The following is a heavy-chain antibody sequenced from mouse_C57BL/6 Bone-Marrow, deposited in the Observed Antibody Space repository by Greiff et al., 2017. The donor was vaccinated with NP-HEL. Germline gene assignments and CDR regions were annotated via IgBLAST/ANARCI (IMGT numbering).Heavy chain of an antibody. Sequence: VKLVESGPELVKPGASVKISCKASGYSFTSYYIHWVKQRPGQGLEWIGWIYPGSGNTKYNEKFKGKATLTADTSSSTAYMQLSSLTSEDSAVYYCARRLCTRGTWAMDYWGQGTSVTVSS. CDR2: IYPGSGNT. CDR3: ARRLCTRGTWAMDY. J-gene: IGHJ4*01. CDR1: GYSFTSYY. V-gene: IGHV1-66*01.